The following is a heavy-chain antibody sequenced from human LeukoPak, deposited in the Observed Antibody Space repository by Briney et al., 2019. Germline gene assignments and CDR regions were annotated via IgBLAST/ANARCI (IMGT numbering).Heavy chain of an antibody. D-gene: IGHD1-26*01. V-gene: IGHV3-48*03. J-gene: IGHJ4*02. CDR3: AREALGLDS. CDR2: ISSSGRTR. Sequence: PGGSLRLSCAASGFTFSSYEMKWVRQAPGKWLEWVSYISSSGRTRNYADSVKGRFAISRDNANNSLFLHMNSLRAEDTAVYYCAREALGLDSWGQGTLVTVSS. CDR1: GFTFSSYE.